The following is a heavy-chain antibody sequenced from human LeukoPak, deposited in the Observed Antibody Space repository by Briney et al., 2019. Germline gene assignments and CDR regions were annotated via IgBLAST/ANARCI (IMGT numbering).Heavy chain of an antibody. J-gene: IGHJ4*02. Sequence: GESLKISCKGSGYSFTSYWIGWVRQMPGKGLEWMGIIYPGDSDTRYSPSFQGQVTISADKSISTAYLQWSSLKASDTAMYYCARRTITFGGVITYFDYWGQGTLVTVSS. CDR1: GYSFTSYW. CDR2: IYPGDSDT. D-gene: IGHD3-16*02. CDR3: ARRTITFGGVITYFDY. V-gene: IGHV5-51*01.